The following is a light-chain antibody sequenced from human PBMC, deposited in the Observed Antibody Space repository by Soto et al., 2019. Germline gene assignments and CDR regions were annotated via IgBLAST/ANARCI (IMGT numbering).Light chain of an antibody. J-gene: IGLJ2*01. Sequence: QSALTQPASVSGSPGQSVTISCTGTSSDVGGYIYVSWYQQHPGNAPKLMIFEVSDRPSGVSNRFSGSKSGNTASLTVSGRQGEDEADYYCSSYTSSSTLVFGGGTKLTVL. CDR3: SSYTSSSTLV. CDR1: SSDVGGYIY. V-gene: IGLV2-14*01. CDR2: EVS.